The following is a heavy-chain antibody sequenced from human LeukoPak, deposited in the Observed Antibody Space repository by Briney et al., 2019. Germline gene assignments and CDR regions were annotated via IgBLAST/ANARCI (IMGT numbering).Heavy chain of an antibody. CDR1: GFTFSSYG. J-gene: IGHJ4*02. CDR3: AKGGYSYAHFDY. Sequence: PGGSLRLSCAASGFTFSSYGMHWVRQAPGKGLEWVAVILSDGSKEFYTDSVKGRFTISRDNSKNTLYLQMNSLRAEDTAVYYCAKGGYSYAHFDYWGQGTLVTVSS. CDR2: ILSDGSKE. D-gene: IGHD5-18*01. V-gene: IGHV3-30*02.